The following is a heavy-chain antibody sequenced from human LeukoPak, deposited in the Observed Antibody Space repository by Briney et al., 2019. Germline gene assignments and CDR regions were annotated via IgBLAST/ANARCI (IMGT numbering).Heavy chain of an antibody. Sequence: PGGSLRLPCAASGFTFSSYAMSWVRQAPGKGLEWVSAISGSGGSTYYADSVKGRFTISRDNSKNTLYLQMDSLRAEDTAVYYCTIDVPSHPQQIDYWGQGILVTVSS. CDR2: ISGSGGST. V-gene: IGHV3-23*01. J-gene: IGHJ4*02. CDR1: GFTFSSYA. CDR3: TIDVPSHPQQIDY. D-gene: IGHD3-10*02.